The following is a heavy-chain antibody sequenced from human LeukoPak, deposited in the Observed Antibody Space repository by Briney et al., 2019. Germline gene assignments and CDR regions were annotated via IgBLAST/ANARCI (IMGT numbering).Heavy chain of an antibody. Sequence: PSETLSLTCTVSGGSISCYYWSWIRQPAGKGLEWIGRIYTSGSTNYNPSLKSRVTMSVDTSKHQFSLKLSSVTAADTAVYYCARGVTMVRGVIMGFDYWGQGTLVTVSS. CDR2: IYTSGST. V-gene: IGHV4-4*07. CDR3: ARGVTMVRGVIMGFDY. J-gene: IGHJ4*02. CDR1: GGSISCYY. D-gene: IGHD3-10*01.